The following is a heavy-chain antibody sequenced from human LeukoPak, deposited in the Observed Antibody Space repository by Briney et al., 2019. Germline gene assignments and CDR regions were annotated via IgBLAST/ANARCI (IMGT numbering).Heavy chain of an antibody. V-gene: IGHV3-21*01. CDR2: ISSSSSYI. J-gene: IGHJ6*03. CDR1: GFTFSSYS. CDR3: APRQNLGYCSSTSCLGYMDV. D-gene: IGHD2-2*01. Sequence: NPGGSLRLSCAASGFTFSSYSMNWVRQAPGKGLEWVSSISSSSSYIYYADSVKGRFTIPRDNAKNSLYLQMNSLRAEDTAVYYCAPRQNLGYCSSTSCLGYMDVWGKGTTVTVSS.